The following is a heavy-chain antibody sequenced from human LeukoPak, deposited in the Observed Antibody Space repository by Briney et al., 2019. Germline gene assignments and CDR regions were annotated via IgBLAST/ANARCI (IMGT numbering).Heavy chain of an antibody. CDR2: IYYSGST. CDR3: ARQPPGGKPGRLDV. Sequence: SETLSLTCTVSGGSISNYYGSWIRQPPGKVLEWIRYIYYSGSTNYNPSLKSRVNLSVDTSKNPLSLRVRSVTGADTAIYYCARQPPGGKPGRLDVWGQGTTVTVSS. J-gene: IGHJ6*02. D-gene: IGHD1-26*01. CDR1: GGSISNYY. V-gene: IGHV4-59*08.